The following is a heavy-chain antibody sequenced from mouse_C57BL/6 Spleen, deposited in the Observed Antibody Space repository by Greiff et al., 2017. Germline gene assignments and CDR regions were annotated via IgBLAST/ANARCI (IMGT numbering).Heavy chain of an antibody. CDR1: GFTFSSYA. CDR2: ISSGGDYI. CDR3: TRERGPYYFDY. J-gene: IGHJ2*01. D-gene: IGHD3-3*01. V-gene: IGHV5-9-1*02. Sequence: EVQRVESGEGLVKPGGSLKLSCAASGFTFSSYAMSWVRQTPEKRLEWVAYISSGGDYIYYADTVKGRFTIARDNARNTLYLQMSSLKSEDTAMYYCTRERGPYYFDYWGQGTTLTVSS.